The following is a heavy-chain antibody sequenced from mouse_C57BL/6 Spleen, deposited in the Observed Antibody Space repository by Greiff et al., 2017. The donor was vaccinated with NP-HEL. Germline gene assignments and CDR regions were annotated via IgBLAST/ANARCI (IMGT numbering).Heavy chain of an antibody. J-gene: IGHJ4*01. CDR2: ISSGSSTI. D-gene: IGHD2-4*01. V-gene: IGHV5-17*01. CDR3: ARLYDYDFYAMDY. Sequence: EVQLQQSGGGLVKPGGSLKLSCAASGFTFSDYGMHWVRQAPEKGLEWVAYISSGSSTIYYADTVKGRFTISRDNAKNTLFLQMTSLRSEDTAMYYCARLYDYDFYAMDYWGQGTSVTVSS. CDR1: GFTFSDYG.